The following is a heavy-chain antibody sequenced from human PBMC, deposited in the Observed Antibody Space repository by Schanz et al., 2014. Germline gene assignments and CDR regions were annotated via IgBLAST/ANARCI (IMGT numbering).Heavy chain of an antibody. Sequence: EVHLLDSGGGLVQPGGSLRLSCAASGFTFSSYAMSWVRQAPGKGLEWVSSISSGGNPYYANSVKGRFTISRDNSKNTLYLQMNSLRAEDTAVYYCARPALWFGDNCFDPWGQGTLVTVSS. CDR2: ISSGGNP. CDR3: ARPALWFGDNCFDP. D-gene: IGHD3-10*01. V-gene: IGHV3-23*01. J-gene: IGHJ5*02. CDR1: GFTFSSYA.